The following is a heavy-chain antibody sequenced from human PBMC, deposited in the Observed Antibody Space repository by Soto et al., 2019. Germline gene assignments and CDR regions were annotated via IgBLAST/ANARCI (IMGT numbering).Heavy chain of an antibody. J-gene: IGHJ4*02. V-gene: IGHV4-30-2*01. CDR2: IYHSGST. CDR1: GGSISSGGYS. CDR3: ARENNVLPGGYLYY. D-gene: IGHD3-10*01. Sequence: QLQLQESGSGLVKPSQTLSLTCAVSGGSISSGGYSWSWIRQPPGKGLEWIGYIYHSGSTYYNPSLMSRVTISVDRSKNQFSLKLSSVTAADTAVYYCARENNVLPGGYLYYWGQGTLVTVSS.